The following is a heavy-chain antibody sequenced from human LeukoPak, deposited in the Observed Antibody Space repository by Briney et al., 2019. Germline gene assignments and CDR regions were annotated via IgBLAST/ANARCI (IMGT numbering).Heavy chain of an antibody. D-gene: IGHD1-1*01. Sequence: SETLSLTCTVSGGSVSSGSYYWRWIRQPPGKGLEWIGYIYFTGTTNYNPSLKSRVSISLDTSKNQFSLKLSSVTAADTAVYYCARGQIQLTHWGQGTLVTVSS. CDR3: ARGQIQLTH. V-gene: IGHV4-61*01. CDR1: GGSVSSGSYY. J-gene: IGHJ4*02. CDR2: IYFTGTT.